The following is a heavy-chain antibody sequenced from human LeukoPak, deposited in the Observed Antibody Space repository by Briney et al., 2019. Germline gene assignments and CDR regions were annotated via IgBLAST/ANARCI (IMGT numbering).Heavy chain of an antibody. CDR3: TAGTGYSDFDY. CDR2: IKSETDGGKI. D-gene: IGHD3-9*01. CDR1: GFTFNNAW. V-gene: IGHV3-15*01. Sequence: GGSLRLSCAASGFTFNNAWMTWVRQAPGKGLEWVGRIKSETDGGKIDYAAPVKNRFSISRDDSKNTLFLQMNSLRTEDTAVYACTAGTGYSDFDYWGQGTLVTVSS. J-gene: IGHJ4*02.